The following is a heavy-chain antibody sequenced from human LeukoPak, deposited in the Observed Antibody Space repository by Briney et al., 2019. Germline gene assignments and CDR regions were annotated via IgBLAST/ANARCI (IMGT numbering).Heavy chain of an antibody. D-gene: IGHD3-22*01. CDR1: LGSPCSSSYY. J-gene: IGHJ4*02. CDR3: ARHSTYDSSGYYYRGRANFDY. Sequence: PSQTLSLTRALSLGSPCSSSYYSGWGRQPPRKGLGWGGSISFSGINYYNPSFKSRVTISVDTSKNQFSLKLSSVTAADTAVYYCARHSTYDSSGYYYRGRANFDYWGQGTLVTVSS. CDR2: ISFSGIN. V-gene: IGHV4-39*01.